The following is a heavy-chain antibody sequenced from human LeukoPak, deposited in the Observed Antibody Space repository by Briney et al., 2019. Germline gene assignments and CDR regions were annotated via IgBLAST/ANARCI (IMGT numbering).Heavy chain of an antibody. CDR1: GVSHYNNY. CDR2: TSSGGTT. CDR3: ARLNVGAFDS. Sequence: GGSLRLSCVGSGVSHYNNYIGWVRQAPRKGLEWVSLTSSGGTTWYEDSVKGRFIISRDTSKNTLFLQMNRLRVDDTAVYFCARLNVGAFDSWGQGTMVTVSS. V-gene: IGHV3-53*01. J-gene: IGHJ3*02.